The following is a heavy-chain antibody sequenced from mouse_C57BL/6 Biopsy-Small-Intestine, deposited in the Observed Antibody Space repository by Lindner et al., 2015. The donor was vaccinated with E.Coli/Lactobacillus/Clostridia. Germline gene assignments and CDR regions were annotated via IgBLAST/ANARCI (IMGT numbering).Heavy chain of an antibody. CDR2: IRSKGSNYAT. V-gene: IGHV10-3*01. D-gene: IGHD2-5*01. Sequence: VQLQESGGGLVQPKGSVETLMCRLXFHLQYLCHALGPPGSRKRVWEWVARIRSKGSNYATYYVDSVKDRFTISRDDSQSMLYLQMNNLKTEDTAMYYCVRERVAYYSNYVFFDYWGQGTTLTVSS. CDR3: VRERVAYYSNYVFFDY. CDR1: FHLQYLC. J-gene: IGHJ2*01.